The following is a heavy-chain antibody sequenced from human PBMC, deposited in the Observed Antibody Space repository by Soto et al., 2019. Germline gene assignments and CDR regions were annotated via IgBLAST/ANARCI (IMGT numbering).Heavy chain of an antibody. CDR3: AKLSESSYFDY. V-gene: IGHV3-30*18. Sequence: ESVGGVVQPGRSLRLSCAASGFTFSSYGMHWVRQAPGTGLEWVAVISYDGSNKYYADSVKGRFTISRDNSKNTLYLQMNSLRAEDTAVYYCAKLSESSYFDYWGQGTLVTVSS. J-gene: IGHJ4*02. CDR1: GFTFSSYG. D-gene: IGHD3-16*02. CDR2: ISYDGSNK.